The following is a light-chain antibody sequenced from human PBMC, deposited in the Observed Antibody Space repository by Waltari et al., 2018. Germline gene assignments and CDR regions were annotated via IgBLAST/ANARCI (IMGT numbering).Light chain of an antibody. Sequence: EVVLIQSPDTLSLSPGERATLACRASQSISIYLAWYQQNPGQAPRLLIYEASQRAPGIPGRFTGSGSGTDFTLTITGLEPEDSADYYCQQRSVWPPITFGGGTRVEIK. J-gene: IGKJ4*01. CDR1: QSISIY. CDR2: EAS. V-gene: IGKV3-11*01. CDR3: QQRSVWPPIT.